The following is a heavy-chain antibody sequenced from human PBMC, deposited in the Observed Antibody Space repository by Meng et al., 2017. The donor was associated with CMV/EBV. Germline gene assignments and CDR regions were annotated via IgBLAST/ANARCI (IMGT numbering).Heavy chain of an antibody. D-gene: IGHD2-2*02. CDR3: ARGPGYCSSTSCYMWLDGGGMDV. Sequence: GGSLRLSCAASGFTFSSYDMHWVRQATGKGLEWVSAIGTAGDTYYPVSVKGRFTISRENAKNSLYLQMNSLRAGDTAVYYCARGPGYCSSTSCYMWLDGGGMDVWGQGTTVTVSS. V-gene: IGHV3-13*01. J-gene: IGHJ6*02. CDR1: GFTFSSYD. CDR2: IGTAGDT.